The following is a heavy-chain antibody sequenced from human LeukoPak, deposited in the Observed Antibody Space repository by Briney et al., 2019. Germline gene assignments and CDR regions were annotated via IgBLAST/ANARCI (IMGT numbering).Heavy chain of an antibody. D-gene: IGHD3-16*01. J-gene: IGHJ3*02. CDR2: FDPEDGET. CDR1: GYTLTELS. CDR3: ATDRVGGSIRPI. V-gene: IGHV1-24*01. Sequence: GASVKVSCKVSGYTLTELSMHWVRQAPGKGREWMGGFDPEDGETIYAQKFQGRVTMTEDTSTDTAYMEWSSLRSEDTAVYYCATDRVGGSIRPIWGQGTMVTVSS.